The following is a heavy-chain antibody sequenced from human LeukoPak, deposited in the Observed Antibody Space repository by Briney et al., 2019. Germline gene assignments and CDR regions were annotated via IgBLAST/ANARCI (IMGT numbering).Heavy chain of an antibody. CDR2: IRSKIYGGTP. J-gene: IGHJ4*02. CDR1: GLTFGDYA. V-gene: IGHV3-49*04. Sequence: GGSLRLSCTASGLTFGDYAMTWVRQAPGKGLEWVGFIRSKIYGGTPEYAASVKGRFTISRDDSKGVAYLRMNSLKTEDTAVYYCTRDQTPYYWGQGTLVTVSS. CDR3: TRDQTPYY.